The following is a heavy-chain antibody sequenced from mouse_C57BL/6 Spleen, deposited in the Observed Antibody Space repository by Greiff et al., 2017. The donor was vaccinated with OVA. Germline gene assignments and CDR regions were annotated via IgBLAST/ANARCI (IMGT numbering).Heavy chain of an antibody. CDR1: GYTFTDYN. D-gene: IGHD2-5*01. CDR2: INPNNGGT. J-gene: IGHJ3*01. V-gene: IGHV1-18*01. CDR3: ARSRSNYPFAY. Sequence: VQLQQSGPELVKPGASVKIPCKASGYTFTDYNMDWVKQSHGKSLEWIGDINPNNGGTIYNQKFKGKATLPVDKSASTAYMEHRSLTSEDTAVYYCARSRSNYPFAYWGQGTLVTVSA.